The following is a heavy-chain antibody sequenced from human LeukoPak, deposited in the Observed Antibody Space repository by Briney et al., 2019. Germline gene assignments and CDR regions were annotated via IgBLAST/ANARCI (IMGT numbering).Heavy chain of an antibody. V-gene: IGHV3-21*01. CDR1: GFTFSSYS. CDR2: ISSSSSYI. J-gene: IGHJ4*02. Sequence: GGSLRLSCAASGFTFSSYSMNWVRQAPGKGLEWVASISSSSSYIYYADSVKGRFTISRDNAKNSLYLQMNSLRAEDTAVDYCASVSRYGAYDYWGQGTLVTVSS. D-gene: IGHD4-17*01. CDR3: ASVSRYGAYDY.